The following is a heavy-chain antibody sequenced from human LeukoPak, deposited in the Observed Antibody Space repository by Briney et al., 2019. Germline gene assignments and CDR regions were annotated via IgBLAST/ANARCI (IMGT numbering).Heavy chain of an antibody. CDR2: INPNSGGT. Sequence: ASVRVSCKASGYTFTDYYMHWVHQAPGQGLGGLGWINPNSGGTNYAQNYQGRVTMTRDTSISTAYMELTRLRSDDTAVYYCARGGQWLLWYFDYWGQGTLVTVSS. CDR3: ARGGQWLLWYFDY. D-gene: IGHD6-19*01. CDR1: GYTFTDYY. V-gene: IGHV1-2*02. J-gene: IGHJ4*02.